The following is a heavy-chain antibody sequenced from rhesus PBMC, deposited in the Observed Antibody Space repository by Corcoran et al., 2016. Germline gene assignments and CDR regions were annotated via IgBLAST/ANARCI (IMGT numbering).Heavy chain of an antibody. J-gene: IGHJ4*01. D-gene: IGHD6-25*01. Sequence: EVQLVESGGGLVQPGGSLRLSCAASGFTFSNYWMSWVSQAPGKGLEWVGFMKNKADGGTSAYAESVKCRFTLSRDDSKNTLYLQMNSLKTEDTAVYYCTRDRGIAAFPCDYWGQGVLVTVSS. CDR2: MKNKADGGTS. CDR1: GFTFSNYW. V-gene: IGHV3S11*01. CDR3: TRDRGIAAFPCDY.